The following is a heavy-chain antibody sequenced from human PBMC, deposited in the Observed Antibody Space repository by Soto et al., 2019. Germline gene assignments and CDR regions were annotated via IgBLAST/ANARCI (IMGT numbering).Heavy chain of an antibody. CDR1: GYNFTTYW. J-gene: IGHJ6*02. CDR2: IDPADSYS. D-gene: IGHD3-16*01. Sequence: GESLKISCKGSGYNFTTYWISWVRQVPGKGLEWMGRIDPADSYSNYSPSFQGHVSISLDKSINTAYLYWSSLKASDTAMYYCARPHDLGYSMDVWGQGTMVTVSS. CDR3: ARPHDLGYSMDV. V-gene: IGHV5-10-1*01.